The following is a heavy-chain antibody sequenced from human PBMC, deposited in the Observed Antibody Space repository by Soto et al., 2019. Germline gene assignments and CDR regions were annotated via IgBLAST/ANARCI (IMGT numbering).Heavy chain of an antibody. CDR3: AREKYGDSTMDV. J-gene: IGHJ6*02. V-gene: IGHV3-11*01. CDR1: GFIFSDYY. CDR2: ISGRSSTI. D-gene: IGHD2-21*02. Sequence: GGSLRLSCAASGFIFSDYYMGWIRQAPGKGLEWISYISGRSSTIDYADSVQGRFTISRANTKNSLYLQMNSLTVEDTAVYYCAREKYGDSTMDVWGQGTTVTVSS.